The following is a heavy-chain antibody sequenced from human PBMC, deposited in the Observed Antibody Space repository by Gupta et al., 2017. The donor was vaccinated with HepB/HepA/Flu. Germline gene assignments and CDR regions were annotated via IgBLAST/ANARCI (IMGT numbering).Heavy chain of an antibody. Sequence: QVQLVQSGAAVTKPGSSVTVSCETSGGTFGPYLISWVRQVPGQGLECLGAIVPTLGAPNYAQKFQGRVTITAEEATSTVYMELSGLTSADTAVYYCARGSLYDIFPQKALDYWGLGTLVTVAS. CDR1: GGTFGPYL. CDR3: ARGSLYDIFPQKALDY. D-gene: IGHD3-9*01. J-gene: IGHJ4*02. V-gene: IGHV1-69*01. CDR2: IVPTLGAP.